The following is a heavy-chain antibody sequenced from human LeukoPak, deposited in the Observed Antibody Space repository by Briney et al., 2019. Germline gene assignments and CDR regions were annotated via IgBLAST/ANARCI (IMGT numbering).Heavy chain of an antibody. Sequence: SETLSLTCTVSGGSISSYYWSWIRQPAGKGLEWIGRIYTSGSTNYNPSLKSRVTMPVDTSKNQFSLKLSSVTAADTAVYYCARDLRLQHWFDPWGQGTLVTVSS. CDR3: ARDLRLQHWFDP. CDR1: GGSISSYY. CDR2: IYTSGST. J-gene: IGHJ5*02. V-gene: IGHV4-4*07. D-gene: IGHD4-11*01.